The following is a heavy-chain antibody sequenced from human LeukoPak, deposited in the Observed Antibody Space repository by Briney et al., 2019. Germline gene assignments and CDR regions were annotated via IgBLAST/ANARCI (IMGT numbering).Heavy chain of an antibody. J-gene: IGHJ3*02. Sequence: ASVKVSCEASGYTFTGYYMHWVRQAPGQGLEWMGWINPNSGGTNYAQKFQGRVTMTRDTSISTAYMELSRLRSDDTAVYYCARDQRVRDAFDIWGQGTMVTVSS. CDR2: INPNSGGT. D-gene: IGHD3-22*01. V-gene: IGHV1-2*02. CDR1: GYTFTGYY. CDR3: ARDQRVRDAFDI.